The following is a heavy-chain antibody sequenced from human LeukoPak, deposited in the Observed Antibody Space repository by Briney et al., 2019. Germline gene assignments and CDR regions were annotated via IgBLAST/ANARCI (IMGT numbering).Heavy chain of an antibody. CDR1: GFTFTDYS. J-gene: IGHJ6*04. V-gene: IGHV3-69-1*02. D-gene: IGHD3-10*02. Sequence: GGSLRLSCAASGFTFTDYSINWVRQTPRRGLEWVSCYADSVKGRFTISRDNAKNSLYLQMNSLRAEDTAVYYCAELGITMIGGVWGKGTTVTISS. CDR3: AELGITMIGGV.